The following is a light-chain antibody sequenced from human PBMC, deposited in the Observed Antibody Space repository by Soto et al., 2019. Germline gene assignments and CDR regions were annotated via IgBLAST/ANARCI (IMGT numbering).Light chain of an antibody. Sequence: EMLMTQSLATLSVSPGERVSLSCWASQRVTNKLAWYQQRPGQPPRLLLYDASTRATGVSATFSGSGSGTDFTLTISSLQSEDFAVYYCQQRSHWPRTFGQGTKVDVK. V-gene: IGKV3-15*01. CDR2: DAS. CDR3: QQRSHWPRT. CDR1: QRVTNK. J-gene: IGKJ1*01.